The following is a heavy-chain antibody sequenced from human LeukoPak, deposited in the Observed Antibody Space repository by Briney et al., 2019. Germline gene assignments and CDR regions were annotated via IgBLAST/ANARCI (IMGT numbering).Heavy chain of an antibody. V-gene: IGHV3-30-3*01. D-gene: IGHD6-6*01. Sequence: GGSLRLSCAASGFTFSSYAMHWVRQAPGKGLERVAVISYDGSNKYYADSVKGRFTISRDNSKNTLYLQMNSLRAEDTAVYYCARSHIAARPVDYWGQGTLVTVSS. CDR2: ISYDGSNK. J-gene: IGHJ4*02. CDR1: GFTFSSYA. CDR3: ARSHIAARPVDY.